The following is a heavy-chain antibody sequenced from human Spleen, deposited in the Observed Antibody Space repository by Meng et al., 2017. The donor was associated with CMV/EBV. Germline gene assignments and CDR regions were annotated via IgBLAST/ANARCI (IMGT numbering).Heavy chain of an antibody. CDR1: GFTFTNYG. V-gene: IGHV3-30*02. D-gene: IGHD5-18*01. Sequence: GESLKISCAASGFTFTNYGINWVRQAPGKGLEWVAFIRYDGSDKYYSDSVKGRFTISRDDSKNTLYLQMNSLRGEDTAVYYCAKGYRPYYYGMHVWGQGTTVTVSS. CDR2: IRYDGSDK. J-gene: IGHJ6*02. CDR3: AKGYRPYYYGMHV.